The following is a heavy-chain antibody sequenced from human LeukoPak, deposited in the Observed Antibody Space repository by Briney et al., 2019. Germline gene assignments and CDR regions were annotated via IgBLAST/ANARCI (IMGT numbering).Heavy chain of an antibody. Sequence: SQTISLTSVISGHSVSSNCAAWNWIRQSPSRGLEWLGRTYYRSKWYNDYAVSVKSRITINPDTSKNQFSLQLNSVTPEDTAVYYCARDRSIAAPDYYYYGMDVWGQGTTVTVSS. CDR3: ARDRSIAAPDYYYYGMDV. V-gene: IGHV6-1*01. CDR1: GHSVSSNCAA. CDR2: TYYRSKWYN. J-gene: IGHJ6*02. D-gene: IGHD6-6*01.